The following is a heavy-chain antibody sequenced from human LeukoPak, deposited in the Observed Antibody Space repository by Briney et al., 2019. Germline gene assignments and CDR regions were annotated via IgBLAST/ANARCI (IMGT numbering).Heavy chain of an antibody. V-gene: IGHV3-30-3*01. CDR3: ASNSGSDDDY. CDR2: ISYDGSNK. Sequence: GGSLRLSCAASGFTFSSYAMHWVRQAPGKGLEWVAVISYDGSNKYYADSVKGRFTISRDNSKNTLYLQMNSLRAEDTAVYYCASNSGSDDDYWGQGTLVTVSS. CDR1: GFTFSSYA. D-gene: IGHD1-26*01. J-gene: IGHJ4*02.